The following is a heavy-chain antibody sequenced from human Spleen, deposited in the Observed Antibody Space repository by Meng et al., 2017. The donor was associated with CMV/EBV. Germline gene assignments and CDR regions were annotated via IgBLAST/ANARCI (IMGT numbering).Heavy chain of an antibody. CDR2: VLYTGST. Sequence: SETLSLTCAVSGGSISGDYWSWIRQPPGKGLEWIGYVLYTGSTIYNSSLKSRVTISVDTSKNQFSLKLKPLTAADTAVYYCAREIGGGLAARRLMDVWGQGTKVTVSS. CDR3: AREIGGGLAARRLMDV. V-gene: IGHV4-59*01. CDR1: GGSISGDY. D-gene: IGHD6-6*01. J-gene: IGHJ6*02.